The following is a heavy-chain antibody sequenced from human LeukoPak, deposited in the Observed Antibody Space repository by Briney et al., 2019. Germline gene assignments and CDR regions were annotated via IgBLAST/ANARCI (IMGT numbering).Heavy chain of an antibody. J-gene: IGHJ6*03. V-gene: IGHV3-23*01. CDR2: ISGSGGST. CDR3: AIVHSYYYYYMDV. Sequence: GGSLRLSCAASGFTFCSYAMSWVRQAPGKGLEWVSAISGSGGSTYYADSVKGRFTISRDNSKNTLYLQMNSLRAEDTAVYYCAIVHSYYYYYMDVWGKGTTVTVSS. D-gene: IGHD6-6*01. CDR1: GFTFCSYA.